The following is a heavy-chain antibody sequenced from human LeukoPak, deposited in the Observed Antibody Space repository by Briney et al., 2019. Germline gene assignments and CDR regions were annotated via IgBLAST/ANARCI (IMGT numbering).Heavy chain of an antibody. CDR3: ARVEWEPNWFDP. Sequence: GASVKVSCKASGGTFSSYAISWVRQAPGQGLEWMGGIIPIFGKANYAQKFQGRVTITTDESTSTAYMELSSLRSEDTAVYYCARVEWEPNWFDPWGQGTLVTVSS. D-gene: IGHD1-26*01. J-gene: IGHJ5*02. CDR2: IIPIFGKA. CDR1: GGTFSSYA. V-gene: IGHV1-69*05.